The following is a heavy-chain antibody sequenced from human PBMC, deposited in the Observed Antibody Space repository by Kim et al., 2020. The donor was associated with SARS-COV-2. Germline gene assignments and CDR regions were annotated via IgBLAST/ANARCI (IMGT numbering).Heavy chain of an antibody. D-gene: IGHD6-19*01. V-gene: IGHV5-51*01. CDR1: GYSFTSYW. J-gene: IGHJ6*02. CDR3: ARHEASGYSSGWYYYYYGMDV. CDR2: IYPGDSDT. Sequence: GESLKISCKGSGYSFTSYWIGWVRQMPGKGLEWMGIIYPGDSDTRYSPSFQGQVTISADKSISTAYLQWSSLKASDTAMYYCARHEASGYSSGWYYYYYGMDVWGQGTTVTDSS.